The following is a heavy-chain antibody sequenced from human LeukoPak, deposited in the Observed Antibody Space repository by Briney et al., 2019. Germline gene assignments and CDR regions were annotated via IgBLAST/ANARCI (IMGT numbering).Heavy chain of an antibody. CDR2: IGSSSSSI. J-gene: IGHJ4*02. V-gene: IGHV3-48*02. Sequence: PGGSLRLSCAASGFTFSSYSMNWVRQAPGKGLEWVSYIGSSSSSIYYADSVKGRFTISRDNAKNSLFLQMNSLGDEDTAVYYCARSSAVGIYHFDYWGQGTLVTVSS. CDR3: ARSSAVGIYHFDY. CDR1: GFTFSSYS. D-gene: IGHD6-13*01.